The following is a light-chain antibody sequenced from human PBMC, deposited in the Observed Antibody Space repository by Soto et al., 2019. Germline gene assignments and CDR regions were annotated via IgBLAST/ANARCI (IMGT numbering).Light chain of an antibody. CDR1: SSDVGAHNF. CDR2: EVS. CDR3: SSYAGSNNYV. Sequence: QAVVTQPPSASGSPGQSVTISCTGTSSDVGAHNFVSWHQQHPGKAPKLMIYEVSKRPSGVPDRFSGSKSGNTASLTVSGLQAEDEADYYCSSYAGSNNYVFGPGTKVTVL. J-gene: IGLJ1*01. V-gene: IGLV2-8*01.